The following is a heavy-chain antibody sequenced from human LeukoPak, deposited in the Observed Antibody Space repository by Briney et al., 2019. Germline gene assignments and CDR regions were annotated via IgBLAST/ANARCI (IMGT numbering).Heavy chain of an antibody. Sequence: GESLKISCQGSGSSFTSYWIGWVRQLPGKGLEWMGVIYPGDSDTSYSPSFQGQVTIAADKSISTAYLQWSSLKASDTAMYYCARAQGYCSSTSCYNYYYYMDVWGKGTTVTVSS. J-gene: IGHJ6*03. V-gene: IGHV5-51*01. D-gene: IGHD2-2*02. CDR1: GSSFTSYW. CDR3: ARAQGYCSSTSCYNYYYYMDV. CDR2: IYPGDSDT.